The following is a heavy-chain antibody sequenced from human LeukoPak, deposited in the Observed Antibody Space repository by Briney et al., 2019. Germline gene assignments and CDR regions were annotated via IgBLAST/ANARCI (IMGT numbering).Heavy chain of an antibody. CDR2: IFSGNST. J-gene: IGHJ4*02. Sequence: GGSLRLSCAASGVTVRSNYMNWVRQAPGKGLEWVALIFSGNSTYYADSVKGRFTISRDNSKNTLFLQMNSLRVEDTAVYYCAKDRARIAARPRGIFDYWGQGTLVTVSS. CDR1: GVTVRSNY. V-gene: IGHV3-53*01. D-gene: IGHD6-6*01. CDR3: AKDRARIAARPRGIFDY.